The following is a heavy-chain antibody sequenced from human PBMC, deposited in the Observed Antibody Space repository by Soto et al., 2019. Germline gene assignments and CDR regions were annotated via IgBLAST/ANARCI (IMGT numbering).Heavy chain of an antibody. CDR1: GGTFSSYA. V-gene: IGHV1-69*13. CDR2: IIPIFGTA. Sequence: GASVKVSCKASGGTFSSYAISWVRQAPGQGLEWMGGIIPIFGTANYAQKFQGRVTITADESTSTAYMELSSLRSEDTAVYYCARDQRRSGSYLVPGAFDIWGQGTMVTVSS. D-gene: IGHD1-26*01. CDR3: ARDQRRSGSYLVPGAFDI. J-gene: IGHJ3*02.